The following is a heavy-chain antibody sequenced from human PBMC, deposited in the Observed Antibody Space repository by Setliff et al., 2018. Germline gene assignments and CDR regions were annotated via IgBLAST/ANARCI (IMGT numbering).Heavy chain of an antibody. Sequence: VASVKVSCKASGYTFTGYYMHWVRQAPGQGLEWMGIIDPSGDYTDYGQKFQGRVTMTRDTSTTTVYMELSSLRSEDTAVYYCARAPLESGYYYGQGHYFDYWGQGTLVTVSS. CDR3: ARAPLESGYYYGQGHYFDY. J-gene: IGHJ4*02. CDR1: GYTFTGYY. D-gene: IGHD5-18*01. V-gene: IGHV1-46*01. CDR2: IDPSGDYT.